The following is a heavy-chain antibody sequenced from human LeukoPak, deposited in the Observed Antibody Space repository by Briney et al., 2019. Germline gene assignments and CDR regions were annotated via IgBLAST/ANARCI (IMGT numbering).Heavy chain of an antibody. CDR2: INPNSGGT. D-gene: IGHD3-10*01. J-gene: IGHJ6*03. V-gene: IGHV1-2*02. Sequence: ASVKVSCKASGYTFTGYYMHWVRQAPGQGLEWMGWINPNSGGTNYAQKFQGRVTMTRDTSISTAYMELSRLRCEDTALYYCARDGDYGSGTDYWHYMDVWGKGTTVTISS. CDR3: ARDGDYGSGTDYWHYMDV. CDR1: GYTFTGYY.